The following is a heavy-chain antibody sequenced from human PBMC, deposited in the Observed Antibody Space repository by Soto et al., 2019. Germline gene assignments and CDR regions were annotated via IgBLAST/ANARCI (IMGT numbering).Heavy chain of an antibody. CDR2: ISAYNGNT. V-gene: IGHV1-18*01. Sequence: GASVKVSCTASGYTFSNYGISWVRQAPGQGLEWMGWISAYNGNTKYAQKLQGRVTMTTDTSTTTSYMELRSLTSDDTAVYFCARDWRGAEGFDPWGQGTLVTVSS. D-gene: IGHD3-3*01. J-gene: IGHJ5*02. CDR3: ARDWRGAEGFDP. CDR1: GYTFSNYG.